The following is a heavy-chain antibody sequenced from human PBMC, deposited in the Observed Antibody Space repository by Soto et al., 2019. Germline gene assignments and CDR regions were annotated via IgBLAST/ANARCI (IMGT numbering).Heavy chain of an antibody. D-gene: IGHD1-26*01. CDR3: ARGLISGSHYSGGWYYFDS. CDR2: INHSGSA. Sequence: WTWIRQTPGKGLQWIGQINHSGSANYNLSLKSRVTISVHTSKSQFSLELSSVTAADTAVYYCARGLISGSHYSGGWYYFDSWGQGTQVTVSS. V-gene: IGHV4-34*01. J-gene: IGHJ4*02.